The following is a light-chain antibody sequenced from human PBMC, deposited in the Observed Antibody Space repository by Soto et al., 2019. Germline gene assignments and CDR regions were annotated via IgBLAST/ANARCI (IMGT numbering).Light chain of an antibody. V-gene: IGKV1-39*01. CDR3: QQYGSSLTL. J-gene: IGKJ3*01. CDR1: QTINTY. Sequence: DIQMTQSPSSLSASIGDRVTITCRASQTINTYLHWYQQKPGKAPKLLIYAASNLQSGVPSRFSGSGSGTNFTLSLNSLQPEDFATYYCQQYGSSLTLFGPGTKVDIK. CDR2: AAS.